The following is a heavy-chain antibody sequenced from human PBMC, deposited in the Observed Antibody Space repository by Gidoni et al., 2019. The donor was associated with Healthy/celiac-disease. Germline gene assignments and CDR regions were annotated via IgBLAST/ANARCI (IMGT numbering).Heavy chain of an antibody. CDR3: ASLAQPHPEAFDI. V-gene: IGHV5-10-1*03. D-gene: IGHD2-2*01. CDR1: AYSFTLYW. CDR2: IDHSDSYT. Sequence: EVQLVQSGAEVKKPGESLRISCKGSAYSFTLYWSSWVRQMPGKGLEWMGRIDHSDSYTNYSTSFQGHVTISADKSISTAYLQWSSLKASDTAMYYCASLAQPHPEAFDIWGQGTMVTVSS. J-gene: IGHJ3*02.